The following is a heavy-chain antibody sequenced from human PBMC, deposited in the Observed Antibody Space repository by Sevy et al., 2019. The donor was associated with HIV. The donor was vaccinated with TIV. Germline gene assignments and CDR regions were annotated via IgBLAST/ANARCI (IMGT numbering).Heavy chain of an antibody. Sequence: ASVKVSCKASGYLFNNYGLNWVRQAPGQGLEWMGWISAYNGNTNYAQNLQGRVTMTKDKSTTTVYMELRSLRSDDTAVNYCARSKLGYYYESSGYNVFDIWGQGTKVTVSS. CDR1: GYLFNNYG. CDR3: ARSKLGYYYESSGYNVFDI. J-gene: IGHJ3*02. V-gene: IGHV1-18*01. D-gene: IGHD3-22*01. CDR2: ISAYNGNT.